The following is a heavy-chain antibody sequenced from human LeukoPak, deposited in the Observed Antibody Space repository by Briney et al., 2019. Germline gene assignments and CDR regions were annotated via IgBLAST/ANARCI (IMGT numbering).Heavy chain of an antibody. CDR3: ARPGGYSYGTGDNYFDY. V-gene: IGHV4-39*07. CDR2: IYHSGST. Sequence: SETLSLTCTVSGGSISSYSYYWGWIRQPPGKGLEWIGSIYHSGSTYYNPSLKSRVTISVDTSKNQFSLKLSSVTAADTAVYYCARPGGYSYGTGDNYFDYWGQGTLVTVSS. CDR1: GGSISSYSYY. J-gene: IGHJ4*02. D-gene: IGHD5-18*01.